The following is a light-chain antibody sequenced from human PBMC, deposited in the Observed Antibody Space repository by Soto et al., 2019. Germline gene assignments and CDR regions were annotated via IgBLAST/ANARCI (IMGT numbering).Light chain of an antibody. CDR2: EVS. Sequence: QSALTQPASVSGSPGQSITISCTGTSSDVGSYNLVSWYQQHPGKAPKVMIYEVSMRPSGVSNRFSGSKSGNTASLRISGLQAEDEADYYCCSYAGNSTYVFGTGTKLTVL. J-gene: IGLJ1*01. CDR1: SSDVGSYNL. CDR3: CSYAGNSTYV. V-gene: IGLV2-23*02.